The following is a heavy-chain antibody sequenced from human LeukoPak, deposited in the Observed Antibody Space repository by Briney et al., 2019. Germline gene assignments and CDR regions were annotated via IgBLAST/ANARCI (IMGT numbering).Heavy chain of an antibody. Sequence: SETLSLTCTVSGGSISSYYWSWIRQPPGKGLEWIGYIYYSGSANYNPSLKSRVTISVDTSKNQFSLKLSSVTAADTAVYYCARDDGVARLDPWGQGTLVTVSS. V-gene: IGHV4-59*01. D-gene: IGHD2-15*01. CDR1: GGSISSYY. CDR2: IYYSGSA. J-gene: IGHJ5*02. CDR3: ARDDGVARLDP.